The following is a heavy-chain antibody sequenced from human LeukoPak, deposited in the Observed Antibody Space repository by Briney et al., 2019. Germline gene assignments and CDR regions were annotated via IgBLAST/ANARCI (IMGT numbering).Heavy chain of an antibody. Sequence: GGSLRLSCAASGLTFSDYTMNWVRQAPGKGLEWVSSISSTNSYVYYADSVKGRFTISRDTAKNSVYLHMTSLRAEDTAFYYCARDQGVLRFWGQGTLVTVSS. CDR2: ISSTNSYV. CDR1: GLTFSDYT. D-gene: IGHD3-10*01. V-gene: IGHV3-21*06. J-gene: IGHJ4*02. CDR3: ARDQGVLRF.